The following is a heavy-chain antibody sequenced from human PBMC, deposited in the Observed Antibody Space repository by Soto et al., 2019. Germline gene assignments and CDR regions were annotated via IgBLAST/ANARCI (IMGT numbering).Heavy chain of an antibody. CDR1: GYTFTSYA. CDR2: INAANGNT. D-gene: IGHD2-21*02. CDR3: AMSIVVVTALDY. Sequence: QVQLVQSGAEEKKPGASVKVSCKASGYTFTSYAMHSVRQAPGQRLEWMGWINAANGNTKYSQKFQGRVTITRDTSASTAYMELSSLTSADTAVYYCAMSIVVVTALDYWGQGTLVTVSS. J-gene: IGHJ4*02. V-gene: IGHV1-3*05.